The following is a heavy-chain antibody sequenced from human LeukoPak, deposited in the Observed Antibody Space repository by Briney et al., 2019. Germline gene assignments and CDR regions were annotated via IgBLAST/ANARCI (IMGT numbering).Heavy chain of an antibody. V-gene: IGHV1-18*01. J-gene: IGHJ4*02. CDR2: ISAYNGNT. CDR1: GYTFTSYG. Sequence: GASVKVSCKASGYTFTSYGISWVRQAPGQGLEWMGWISAYNGNTNYAQKLQGRVTMTTDTSTSTAYMELRSLRSDDTAVYYCARVHYGSGSYKRQTGPFDHWGQGTLVTVSS. CDR3: ARVHYGSGSYKRQTGPFDH. D-gene: IGHD3-10*01.